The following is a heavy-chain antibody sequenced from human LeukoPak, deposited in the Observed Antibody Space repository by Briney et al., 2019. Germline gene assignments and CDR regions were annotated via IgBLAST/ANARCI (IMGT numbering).Heavy chain of an antibody. D-gene: IGHD4-17*01. CDR2: INSDESST. V-gene: IGHV3-74*01. J-gene: IGHJ4*02. Sequence: GGSLRLCCAASGFTFSSYWMHWVRQATGKGLVWVSRINSDESSTSYADSVKGRFTISRDNAKNTLYLQVNSLRAEDTAVYYCARAKTTVTTRVDYFDSWGQGTLVTVSS. CDR3: ARAKTTVTTRVDYFDS. CDR1: GFTFSSYW.